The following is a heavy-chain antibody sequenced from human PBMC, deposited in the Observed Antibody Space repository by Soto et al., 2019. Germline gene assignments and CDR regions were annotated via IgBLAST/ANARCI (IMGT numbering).Heavy chain of an antibody. CDR1: GGSISSGGYS. Sequence: TSETLSLTCAVSGGSISSGGYSWSWIRQPPGKGLEWIGYIYHSGSTYYNPSLKSRVTISVDRSKNQFSLKLSSVTAADTAVYYCARSGEYKLLAGNWFDTWGQGTLVTVSS. CDR3: ARSGEYKLLAGNWFDT. D-gene: IGHD2-2*01. V-gene: IGHV4-30-2*01. CDR2: IYHSGST. J-gene: IGHJ5*02.